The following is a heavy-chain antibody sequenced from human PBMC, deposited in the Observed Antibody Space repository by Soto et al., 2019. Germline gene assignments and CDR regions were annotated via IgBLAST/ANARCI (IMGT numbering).Heavy chain of an antibody. J-gene: IGHJ4*02. Sequence: ASVKVSCKASGYTFTSYYMHWVRQAPGQGLEWMGIINPGNSTTYAQKFQGRVTIIGDTSASTTYMELSSLRSEDTAVYYCARSETLDYWGQGTLVTVSS. CDR2: INPGNST. V-gene: IGHV1-46*01. CDR3: ARSETLDY. CDR1: GYTFTSYY.